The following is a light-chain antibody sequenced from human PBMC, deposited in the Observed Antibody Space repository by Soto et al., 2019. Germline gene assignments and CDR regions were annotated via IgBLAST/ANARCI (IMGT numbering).Light chain of an antibody. V-gene: IGKV3-15*01. CDR1: QSVSSN. CDR2: GAS. CDR3: QPYNNWPLT. Sequence: EILMTQSPATLSVSPGERATLSCRASQSVSSNLAWYQQKPGQAPRLLIYGASTRDTGIPARFSGSGSGTEFTLTISRLQSEDFAIYYCQPYNNWPLTFGGGTKVDIK. J-gene: IGKJ4*01.